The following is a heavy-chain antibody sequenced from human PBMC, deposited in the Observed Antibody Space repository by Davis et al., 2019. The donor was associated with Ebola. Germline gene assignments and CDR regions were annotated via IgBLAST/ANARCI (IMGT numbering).Heavy chain of an antibody. CDR1: GYTFTSYG. CDR3: ARALYGYSYGRYYYYYGMDV. V-gene: IGHV1-18*01. J-gene: IGHJ6*02. CDR2: ISAYNGNT. D-gene: IGHD5-18*01. Sequence: AASVQVSCKASGYTFTSYGISWVRQAPGQGLEWMGWISAYNGNTNYAQKLQCRVTMTTDTSTSTAYMELRSLRSDDTAVYYCARALYGYSYGRYYYYYGMDVWGQGTTVTVSS.